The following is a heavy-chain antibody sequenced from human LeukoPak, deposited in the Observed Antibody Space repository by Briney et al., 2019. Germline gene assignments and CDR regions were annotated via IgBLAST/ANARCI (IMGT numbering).Heavy chain of an antibody. J-gene: IGHJ5*02. CDR1: GYTFTSYA. D-gene: IGHD2-8*01. CDR3: AREGVLMVYAMSWFDP. CDR2: INAGNGNT. Sequence: ASVKVSCKASGYTFTSYAMHWVRQAPGQRLEWMGWINAGNGNTKYSQKFQGRVTITRDTSASTAYMELSSLRSEDTAVYYCAREGVLMVYAMSWFDPWGQGTLVTVSS. V-gene: IGHV1-3*01.